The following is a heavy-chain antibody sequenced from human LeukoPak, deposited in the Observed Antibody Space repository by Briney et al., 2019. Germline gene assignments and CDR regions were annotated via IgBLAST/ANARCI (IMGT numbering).Heavy chain of an antibody. D-gene: IGHD3-10*01. CDR1: RFTYISYW. CDR3: ERGGFDTIVFDY. Sequence: GGSLGLSCVASRFTYISYWMHWVRQVLEEGRVWVSRIHSDGSTPTYADSVMCRFTISRDNAKHTLYLLMNSLRAEYTAVYYCERGGFDTIVFDYWGQGTLVTVSS. J-gene: IGHJ4*02. CDR2: IHSDGSTP. V-gene: IGHV3-74*01.